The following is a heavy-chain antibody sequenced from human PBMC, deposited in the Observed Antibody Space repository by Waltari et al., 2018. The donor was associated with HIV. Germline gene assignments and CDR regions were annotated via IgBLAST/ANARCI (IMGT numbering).Heavy chain of an antibody. CDR3: ARSFSGYSNYFDP. J-gene: IGHJ5*02. V-gene: IGHV4-39*01. CDR2: MSYSRST. CDR1: GGSMTSSSYY. D-gene: IGHD4-4*01. Sequence: QLQLQGSGPGLVKSSETLSLTCTVSGGSMTSSSYYWGWIRQPHGKGLEWIGSMSYSRSTDHNPSLRSRLTLSVDTSNNQFSLKLTSVTAADTAVYYCARSFSGYSNYFDPWGQGTLVTVSS.